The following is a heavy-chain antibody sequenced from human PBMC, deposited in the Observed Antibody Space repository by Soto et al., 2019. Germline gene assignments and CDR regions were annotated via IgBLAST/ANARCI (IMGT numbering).Heavy chain of an antibody. CDR1: GFTFSSYA. D-gene: IGHD3-22*01. CDR2: ISGSGGST. V-gene: IGHV3-23*01. J-gene: IGHJ4*02. Sequence: LRLSCAASGFTFSSYAMSWVRQAPGKGLEWVSAISGSGGSTYYADSVKGRFTISRDNSKNTLYLQMNSLRAEDTAVYYCAKDYGITMIVVVIAPFDYWGQGTLVTVSS. CDR3: AKDYGITMIVVVIAPFDY.